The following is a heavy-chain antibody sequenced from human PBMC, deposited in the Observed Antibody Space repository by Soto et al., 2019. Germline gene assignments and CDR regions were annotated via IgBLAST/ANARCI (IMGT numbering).Heavy chain of an antibody. V-gene: IGHV1-3*01. D-gene: IGHD6-19*01. J-gene: IGHJ4*02. CDR1: GYTFTGSG. CDR3: ARAVAVPADFDY. CDR2: INAGNGNT. Sequence: ASVKVSCKASGYTFTGSGSSWVRQAPGQRLEWMGWINAGNGNTKYSQKFQGRVTITRDTSAGAAYMELSSLSSEDTAVYYCARAVAVPADFDYWGQGTLVTVSS.